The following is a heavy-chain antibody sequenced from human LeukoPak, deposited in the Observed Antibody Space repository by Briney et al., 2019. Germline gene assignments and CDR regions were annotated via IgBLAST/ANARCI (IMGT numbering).Heavy chain of an antibody. V-gene: IGHV4-59*01. J-gene: IGHJ4*02. D-gene: IGHD3-22*01. Sequence: TASETLSLTCTASGGSISSYYWSWIRQPPGKGLEWTGNIYDSGSTNYNPSLESRATISLDTSKNQFSLKLSSVTAADTAVYYCVRRRYDSSGYYHFDYWGQGILVTVSS. CDR3: VRRRYDSSGYYHFDY. CDR1: GGSISSYY. CDR2: IYDSGST.